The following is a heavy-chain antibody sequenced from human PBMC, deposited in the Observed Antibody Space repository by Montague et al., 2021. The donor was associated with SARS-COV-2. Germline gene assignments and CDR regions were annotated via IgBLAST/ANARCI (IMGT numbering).Heavy chain of an antibody. D-gene: IGHD3-16*02. V-gene: IGHV4-59*12. Sequence: SETLSLTCTVSGGSISSYYWGWIRQPPGKGLEWIGYIYYSGSTNYNPSLKGRVTISIDTSKNQFSLKLSSVTAADTAVYYCARGYDYVWGSYRYLHWFDPWGQGTLVTVSS. CDR2: IYYSGST. CDR3: ARGYDYVWGSYRYLHWFDP. J-gene: IGHJ5*02. CDR1: GGSISSYY.